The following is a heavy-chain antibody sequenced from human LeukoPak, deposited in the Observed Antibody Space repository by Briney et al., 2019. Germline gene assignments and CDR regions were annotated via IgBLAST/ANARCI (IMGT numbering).Heavy chain of an antibody. Sequence: GGSLRLSCAASGFTFSSYAMSCVRQAPGKGLEWVSAISGSGGSTYYADSVKGRFTISRDNSKNTLYLQMNSLRAEDTAVYYCAKVGMTIFGVVTAYGMDVWGQGTTVTVSS. V-gene: IGHV3-23*01. J-gene: IGHJ6*02. CDR1: GFTFSSYA. CDR3: AKVGMTIFGVVTAYGMDV. D-gene: IGHD3-3*01. CDR2: ISGSGGST.